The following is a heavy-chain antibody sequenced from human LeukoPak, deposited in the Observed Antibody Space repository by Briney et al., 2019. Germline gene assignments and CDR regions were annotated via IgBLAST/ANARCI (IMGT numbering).Heavy chain of an antibody. D-gene: IGHD2/OR15-2a*01. CDR1: GDSVNNNHHY. CDR3: ARNSPVYWNFDL. J-gene: IGHJ2*01. Sequence: SETLSLTCTVSGDSVNNNHHYWAWIRQPPGKGLEWVGSLYYTGTTYYNPSLGSRVTMSVVSSNNQFSLTLTSVTAADTAIYYCARNSPVYWNFDLWGRGTLVSVSS. CDR2: LYYTGTT. V-gene: IGHV4-39*01.